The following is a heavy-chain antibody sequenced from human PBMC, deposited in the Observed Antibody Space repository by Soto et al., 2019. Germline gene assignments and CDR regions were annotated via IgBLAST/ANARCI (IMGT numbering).Heavy chain of an antibody. Sequence: SETLSLTCAVYGGSFSGYYWSWIRQPPGKGLEWIGEINHSGSTNYNPSLKSRVTISVDTSKNQFSLKLSSVTAADTAVYYCARGGGYYGSGSYYKSYYGMDVWGQGTTVTVSS. CDR1: GGSFSGYY. CDR2: INHSGST. D-gene: IGHD3-10*01. J-gene: IGHJ6*02. CDR3: ARGGGYYGSGSYYKSYYGMDV. V-gene: IGHV4-34*01.